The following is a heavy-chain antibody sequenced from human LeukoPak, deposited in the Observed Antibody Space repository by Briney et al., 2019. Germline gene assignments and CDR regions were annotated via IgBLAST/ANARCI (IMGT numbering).Heavy chain of an antibody. V-gene: IGHV3-11*04. CDR2: ISGSGGST. D-gene: IGHD2-15*01. J-gene: IGHJ4*02. Sequence: GGSLRLSCAASGFTFSDYYMSWIRQAPGKGLEWVSAISGSGGSTYYADSVKGRFTISRDNAKNSLYLQMNSLRAEDTAVYYCARDPYCSGGSCPDYWGQGTLVTVSS. CDR1: GFTFSDYY. CDR3: ARDPYCSGGSCPDY.